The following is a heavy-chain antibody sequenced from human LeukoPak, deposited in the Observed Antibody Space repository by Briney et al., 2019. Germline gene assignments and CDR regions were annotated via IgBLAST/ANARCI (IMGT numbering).Heavy chain of an antibody. CDR3: ARVLFGEFLFDY. D-gene: IGHD3-10*01. CDR1: GFTFNKFW. Sequence: GGSLRLSCAASGFTFNKFWMSWVRQAPGKGLEWVANIRQDGSAKNYVDSVKGRFTISRDNTKNSVYLQMSSLRAEDTAVYYCARVLFGEFLFDYWGQGTLVTVSS. J-gene: IGHJ4*02. V-gene: IGHV3-7*01. CDR2: IRQDGSAK.